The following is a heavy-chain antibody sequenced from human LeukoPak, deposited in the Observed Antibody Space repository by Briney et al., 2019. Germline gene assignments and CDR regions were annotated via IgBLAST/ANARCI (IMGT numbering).Heavy chain of an antibody. Sequence: SETLSLTCAVYGGSFSGYYWSWIRQPPGKGLEWIGEINHSGSTNYNPSLKSRVTISVDTSKNQFSLKLSSVTAADTAVYYCARGVKYQLLDVVSPRGAFDIWGQGPIVTVSS. CDR2: INHSGST. V-gene: IGHV4-34*01. CDR3: ARGVKYQLLDVVSPRGAFDI. D-gene: IGHD2-2*01. CDR1: GGSFSGYY. J-gene: IGHJ3*02.